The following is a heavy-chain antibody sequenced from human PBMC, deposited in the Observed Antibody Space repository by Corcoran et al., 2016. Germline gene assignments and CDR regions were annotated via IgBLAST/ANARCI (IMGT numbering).Heavy chain of an antibody. J-gene: IGHJ6*02. CDR1: GFTFSNAW. V-gene: IGHV3-15*01. CDR3: TTARYYDFWSGYYDGMDV. D-gene: IGHD3-3*01. Sequence: EVQLVESGGGLVKPGGSLRLSCAASGFTFSNAWMSWVRQAPGKGLEWVGRIKSKTDGGTTDYAAPVKGRFTISRDDSKNTLYLQMNSLKTEDTAVYYCTTARYYDFWSGYYDGMDVWGQGTTVTVSS. CDR2: IKSKTDGGTT.